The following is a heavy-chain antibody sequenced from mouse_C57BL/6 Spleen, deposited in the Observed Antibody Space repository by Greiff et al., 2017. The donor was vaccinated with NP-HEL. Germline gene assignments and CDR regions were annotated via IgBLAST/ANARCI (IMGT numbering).Heavy chain of an antibody. CDR2: ISYDGSN. Sequence: ESGPGLVKPSQSLSLTCSVTGYSITSGYYWNWIRQFPGNKLEWMGYISYDGSNNYNPSLKNRSSITRDTSKNQFILKLNSVTTEDTATSYCARDEYSDGYYVYFDYWGQGTTLTVSS. J-gene: IGHJ2*01. CDR1: GYSITSGYY. V-gene: IGHV3-6*01. D-gene: IGHD2-3*01. CDR3: ARDEYSDGYYVYFDY.